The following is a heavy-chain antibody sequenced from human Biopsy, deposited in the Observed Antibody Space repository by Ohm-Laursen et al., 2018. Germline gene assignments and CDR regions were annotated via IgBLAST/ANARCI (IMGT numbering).Heavy chain of an antibody. V-gene: IGHV3-23*01. CDR2: ISGSGGNT. Sequence: SLRLSCSASGFTFSDYAMNWVRQAPGKGLEWVSTISGSGGNTYYADSVRGRFTVSRDGSKSTLYLQMGSLSAEDTAFYYCAKGGYCTTSSCYMDLDYWGQGTLVTVSS. CDR3: AKGGYCTTSSCYMDLDY. D-gene: IGHD2-2*02. CDR1: GFTFSDYA. J-gene: IGHJ4*02.